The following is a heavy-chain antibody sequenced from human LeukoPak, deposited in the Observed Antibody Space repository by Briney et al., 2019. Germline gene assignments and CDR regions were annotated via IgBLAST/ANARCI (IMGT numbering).Heavy chain of an antibody. CDR3: AADRGDYSGSYWTVSDV. J-gene: IGHJ3*01. CDR2: FDPEDGEI. Sequence: ASVTVSYLVSEYTLTELSMHWVRPAPGKGLEWLGGFDPEDGEIIYAQKLQGRVTMSEDTSTDTAYIELGSLRSDDTAVYYCAADRGDYSGSYWTVSDVSSEGRMVSVSS. D-gene: IGHD1-26*01. CDR1: EYTLTELS. V-gene: IGHV1-24*01.